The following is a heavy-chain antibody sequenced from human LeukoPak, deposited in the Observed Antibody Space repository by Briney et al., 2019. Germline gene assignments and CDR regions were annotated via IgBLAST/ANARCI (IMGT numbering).Heavy chain of an antibody. CDR3: AKTLAAAGPSYFDY. CDR2: ISGSGGFT. CDR1: GLTFSSYA. Sequence: PGGSLRLSCAASGLTFSSYAMSWVRQAPGKGLEWVSAISGSGGFTYYADSVKGRFTISRDNSKNTLYLQMNSLRAEDTAVYYCAKTLAAAGPSYFDYWGQGTLVTVSS. V-gene: IGHV3-23*01. D-gene: IGHD6-13*01. J-gene: IGHJ4*02.